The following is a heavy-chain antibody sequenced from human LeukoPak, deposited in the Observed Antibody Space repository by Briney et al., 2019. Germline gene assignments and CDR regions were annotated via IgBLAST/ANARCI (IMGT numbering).Heavy chain of an antibody. D-gene: IGHD3-22*01. V-gene: IGHV3-9*01. Sequence: GGSLRLSCAASGFTFDGYAMHWVRQAPGKGLEWVSGISWNSGSIGYADSVKGRFTISRDNAKNSLYLQMNSLRAEDTALYYCAKDKRGYYDSSGSPFDYWGQGTLVTVSS. J-gene: IGHJ4*02. CDR3: AKDKRGYYDSSGSPFDY. CDR2: ISWNSGSI. CDR1: GFTFDGYA.